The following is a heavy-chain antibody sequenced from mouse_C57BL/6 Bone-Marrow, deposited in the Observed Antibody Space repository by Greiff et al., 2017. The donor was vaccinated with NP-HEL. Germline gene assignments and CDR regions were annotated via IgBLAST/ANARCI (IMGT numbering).Heavy chain of an antibody. CDR3: ARHSYYSKFAY. J-gene: IGHJ3*01. Sequence: EVQRVESGGDLVKPGGSLKLSCAASGFTFSSYGMSWVRQTPDKRLEWVATISSGRSYTYYPDSVKGRFTISRDNAKNTLYLQMSSLKSEDTAMYYCARHSYYSKFAYWGQGTLVTVSA. CDR2: ISSGRSYT. CDR1: GFTFSSYG. V-gene: IGHV5-6*01. D-gene: IGHD2-5*01.